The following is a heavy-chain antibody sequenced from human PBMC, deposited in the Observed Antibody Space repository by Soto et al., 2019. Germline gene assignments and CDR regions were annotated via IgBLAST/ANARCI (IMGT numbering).Heavy chain of an antibody. CDR1: GDTFSSFA. CDR2: IIPIFGTA. Sequence: GQLVQSGHQVRNPGPSGKAPCKAPGDTFSSFAIGWVEQAPGQGLAWMGGIIPIFGTANYAQKFQGRVTITADKSTSTAYMELSSLRSEDTAVYYCARAIRGYSYGYFDYWGQGTLVTVSS. D-gene: IGHD5-18*01. J-gene: IGHJ4*02. V-gene: IGHV1-69*06. CDR3: ARAIRGYSYGYFDY.